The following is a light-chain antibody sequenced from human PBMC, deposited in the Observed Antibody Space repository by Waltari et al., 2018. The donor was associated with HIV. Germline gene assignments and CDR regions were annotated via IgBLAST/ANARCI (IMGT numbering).Light chain of an antibody. J-gene: IGLJ3*02. CDR3: QSYDTSLSSWV. Sequence: IGXGYXVHWYQKYPGTAPKVLIYGXXXXPSGVPDXFSXXXXXTXXSLAITXXQAEDEADYYCQSYDTSLSSWVFGGGTKVTVL. CDR2: GXX. V-gene: IGLV1-40*01. CDR1: IGXGYX.